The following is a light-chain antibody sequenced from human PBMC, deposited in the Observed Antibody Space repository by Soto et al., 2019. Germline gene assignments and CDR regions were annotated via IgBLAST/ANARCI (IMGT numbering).Light chain of an antibody. CDR3: HQYGTSPRT. Sequence: ENVLTQSPGTLSLSPGERATLSCRASQSVSSDYLAWYQQRPGQAPRLLIYVASSRATGIPDRFSGRGSRTDFTLTISRLEPEDSAVYYCHQYGTSPRTFRQGTKVEIK. V-gene: IGKV3-20*01. CDR2: VAS. CDR1: QSVSSDY. J-gene: IGKJ1*01.